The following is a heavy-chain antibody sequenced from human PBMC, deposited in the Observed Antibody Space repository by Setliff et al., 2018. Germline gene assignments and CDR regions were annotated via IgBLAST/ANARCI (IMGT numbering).Heavy chain of an antibody. CDR3: AREIVGNSWYDF. CDR1: GYTFTNYA. Sequence: ASVKVSCKATGYTFTNYAINWVRQAPGQGLEWMGWVHTKTGNPTYAQGFTGRFVFSLDTSVTTAYLQISSLKAEDTATYYCAREIVGNSWYDFWGQGTPVTVSS. J-gene: IGHJ4*02. V-gene: IGHV7-4-1*02. D-gene: IGHD6-13*01. CDR2: VHTKTGNP.